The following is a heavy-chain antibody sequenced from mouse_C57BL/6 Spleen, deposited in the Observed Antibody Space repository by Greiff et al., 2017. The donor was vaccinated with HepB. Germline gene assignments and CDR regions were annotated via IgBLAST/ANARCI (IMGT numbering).Heavy chain of an antibody. CDR1: GFTFSSYA. D-gene: IGHD2-10*02. CDR2: ISSGGDYI. J-gene: IGHJ4*01. V-gene: IGHV5-9-1*02. Sequence: EVKVVESGEGLVKPGGSLKLSCAASGFTFSSYAMSWVRQTPEKRLEWVAYISSGGDYIYYADTVKGRFTISRDNARNTLYLQMSSLKSEDTAMYYCTRDGYGNYEGYAMDYWGQGTSVTVSS. CDR3: TRDGYGNYEGYAMDY.